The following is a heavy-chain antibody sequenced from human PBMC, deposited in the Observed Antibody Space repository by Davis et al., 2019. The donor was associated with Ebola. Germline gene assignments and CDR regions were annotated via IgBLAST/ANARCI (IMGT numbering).Heavy chain of an antibody. Sequence: MPSETLPLTCAAYGGSFSGYYWSWIRQPPGKGLEWIGEINHSGSTNYHPSLKSRVTINVDTSKNQFSLKLSSVAAADTAVYYCARVIRSGYYLSFYYAMDVWGKGPTVTVSS. CDR2: INHSGST. CDR1: GGSFSGYY. CDR3: ARVIRSGYYLSFYYAMDV. V-gene: IGHV4-34*01. D-gene: IGHD3-22*01. J-gene: IGHJ6*04.